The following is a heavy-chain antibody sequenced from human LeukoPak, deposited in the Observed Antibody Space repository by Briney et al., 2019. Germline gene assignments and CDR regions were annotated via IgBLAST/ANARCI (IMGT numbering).Heavy chain of an antibody. J-gene: IGHJ4*02. Sequence: PGGSLRLSCAASGFTFSNYWMHWVRQAPGKGLDWVSYISSGGSTINYADSVKGRFTISRDNAKNSLYLQMNSLRAEDTAVYYCARDPYDSSAYYGGFFDYWGQGTLVTVSS. V-gene: IGHV3-48*04. D-gene: IGHD3-22*01. CDR2: ISSGGSTI. CDR1: GFTFSNYW. CDR3: ARDPYDSSAYYGGFFDY.